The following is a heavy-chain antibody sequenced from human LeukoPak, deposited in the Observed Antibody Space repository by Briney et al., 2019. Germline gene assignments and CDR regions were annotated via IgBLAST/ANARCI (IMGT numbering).Heavy chain of an antibody. V-gene: IGHV3-23*01. J-gene: IGHJ5*02. D-gene: IGHD2-15*01. CDR3: AKTQGYYDA. Sequence: GGSLRLSCAASGLTFSSYDMSWVRQAPGKGLELVSGIYGSDDKTVYGDAVKGRFTISRDNSKNTLYLQMNSLRADDTAVYYCAKTQGYYDAWGQGALVTVSS. CDR1: GLTFSSYD. CDR2: IYGSDDKT.